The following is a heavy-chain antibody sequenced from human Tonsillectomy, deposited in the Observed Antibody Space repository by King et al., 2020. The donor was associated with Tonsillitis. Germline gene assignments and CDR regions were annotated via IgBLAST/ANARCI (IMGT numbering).Heavy chain of an antibody. CDR2: IYPSDSDT. J-gene: IGHJ4*02. D-gene: IGHD3-10*01. CDR3: ARRGDRFGELLMGFDY. Sequence: QLVQSGAEVKKPGESLKISCKGSGYSFTSYWIGWVRQMPGKGLEWMGIIYPSDSDTRYSPSFQGQVIISADKSISTAYLQWSSLKASDTAMYCCARRGDRFGELLMGFDYWGQGTLVTVSS. V-gene: IGHV5-51*01. CDR1: GYSFTSYW.